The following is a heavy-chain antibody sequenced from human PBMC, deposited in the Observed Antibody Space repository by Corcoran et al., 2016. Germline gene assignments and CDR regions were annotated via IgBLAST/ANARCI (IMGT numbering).Heavy chain of an antibody. J-gene: IGHJ6*02. D-gene: IGHD6-19*01. CDR3: ARDDGHSSGWYGYYGMDV. V-gene: IGHV4-59*01. Sequence: QVQLQESGPGLVKPSETLSLTCTVSGGSISSYYWSWIRQPPGKGLEWIGYIYYSGSTNYNPSLKSRVTISVDTSKNQFSLKLSSVTAADTAVYYCARDDGHSSGWYGYYGMDVWGQGTTVTVSS. CDR2: IYYSGST. CDR1: GGSISSYY.